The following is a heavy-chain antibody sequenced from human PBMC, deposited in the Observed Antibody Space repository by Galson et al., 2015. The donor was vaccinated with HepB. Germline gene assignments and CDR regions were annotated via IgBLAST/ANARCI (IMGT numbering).Heavy chain of an antibody. CDR3: ARSDYSGYSTLDS. D-gene: IGHD5-12*01. CDR2: ISYSGSS. V-gene: IGHV4-59*01. CDR1: GGSISRGY. Sequence: ETLSLTCTVSGGSISRGYWSWIRQPPGEGLEWIGYISYSGSSNYNPSLKSRVTISVDTSKNQFSLKLSSVTAADTAVYYCARSDYSGYSTLDSWGQGTLVTVSS. J-gene: IGHJ4*02.